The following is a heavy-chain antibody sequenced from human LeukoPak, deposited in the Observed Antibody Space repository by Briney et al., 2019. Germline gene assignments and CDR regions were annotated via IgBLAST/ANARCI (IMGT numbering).Heavy chain of an antibody. CDR1: GYTFTGYY. Sequence: ASVKVSCEVSGYTFTGYYMHWVRQAPGQGLEWMGRINPNSGGTNYAQKFQGSVTMTRDTSISTAYMELSRLRSDDTAVYYCARDRMVYAPLDYWGQGTLVTVSS. J-gene: IGHJ4*02. CDR2: INPNSGGT. CDR3: ARDRMVYAPLDY. D-gene: IGHD2-8*01. V-gene: IGHV1-2*06.